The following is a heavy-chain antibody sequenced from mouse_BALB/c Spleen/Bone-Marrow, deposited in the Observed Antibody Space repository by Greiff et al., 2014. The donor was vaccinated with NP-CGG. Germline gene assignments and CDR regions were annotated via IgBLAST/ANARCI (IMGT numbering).Heavy chain of an antibody. CDR2: IYLGSDST. J-gene: IGHJ2*01. D-gene: IGHD4-1*01. CDR3: AREKDWVFDY. Sequence: VQLQQSGAELVKPGTSVKMSCKASGYTFTSYWMHWVKQRPGQGLEWIGDIYLGSDSTNYNEKCKSKATLTVDTSSSTAYMQLSSLTSEDSAVYYCAREKDWVFDYWGQGTTLTVSS. V-gene: IGHV1-55*01. CDR1: GYTFTSYW.